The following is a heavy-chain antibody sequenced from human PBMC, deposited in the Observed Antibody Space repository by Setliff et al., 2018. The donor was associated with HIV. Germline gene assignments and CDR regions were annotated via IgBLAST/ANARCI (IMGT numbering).Heavy chain of an antibody. J-gene: IGHJ1*01. D-gene: IGHD1-26*01. CDR2: IYGSGTT. CDR1: GASMTSHY. Sequence: PSETLSLTCSVAGASMTSHYLTWIRQPRGMGLEWIGNIYGSGTTKYNPSLRSRVTISVDKSKNQLSLSLDSVTAADTAVYYCARDPKYYYKYFQYWGPGTLVTVSS. CDR3: ARDPKYYYKYFQY. V-gene: IGHV4-59*11.